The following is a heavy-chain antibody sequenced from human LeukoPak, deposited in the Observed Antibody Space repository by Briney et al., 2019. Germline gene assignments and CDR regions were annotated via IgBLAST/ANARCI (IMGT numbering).Heavy chain of an antibody. CDR2: ISSSSSTI. J-gene: IGHJ6*03. CDR3: ARVLRYCSGGNCYSGGLGYMDV. Sequence: GGSLRLSCAASAFTFSSYSMNWVRQAPGKGLEWVSYISSSSSTIYYADSVKGRFTISRDNAKNSLYLQMNSLRAEDTAVYYCARVLRYCSGGNCYSGGLGYMDVWGKGTTVTISS. V-gene: IGHV3-48*01. CDR1: AFTFSSYS. D-gene: IGHD2-15*01.